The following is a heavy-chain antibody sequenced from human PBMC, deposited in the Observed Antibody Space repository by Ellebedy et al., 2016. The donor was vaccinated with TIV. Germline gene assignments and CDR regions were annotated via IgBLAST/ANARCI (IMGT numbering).Heavy chain of an antibody. D-gene: IGHD2/OR15-2a*01. J-gene: IGHJ4*02. CDR3: ARAPRGIYYFDY. Sequence: SVKGRFTVSRDNSNNMVNLQMNSLRAEDTAVYYCARAPRGIYYFDYWGQGTLVTASS. V-gene: IGHV3-30*07.